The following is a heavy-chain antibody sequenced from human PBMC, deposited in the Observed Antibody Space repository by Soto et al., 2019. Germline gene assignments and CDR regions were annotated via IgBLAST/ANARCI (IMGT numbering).Heavy chain of an antibody. Sequence: SETLSLTCTVSGGSISSGGYYWSWIRQPPGKGLEWIGYISYSGSPNYNPSLRSRVTISVDTSQNQFSLKLTSVTAADTAVYYCARGGRSSSKTVFDYWGQGTLVTAPQ. CDR1: GGSISSGGYY. CDR2: ISYSGSP. CDR3: ARGGRSSSKTVFDY. V-gene: IGHV4-61*08. D-gene: IGHD6-6*01. J-gene: IGHJ4*02.